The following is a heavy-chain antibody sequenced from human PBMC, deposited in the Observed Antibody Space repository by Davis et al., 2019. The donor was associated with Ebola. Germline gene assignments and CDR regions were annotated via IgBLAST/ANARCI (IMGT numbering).Heavy chain of an antibody. Sequence: GESLKISCSASGFSFNHYAMHWVRQAPGKGLEYVAAISTDGDYTFYADSVQGRFSISRDNSKNTLYLQMNSLRAEDTAVYYCARGEGVVTAKAEYFQHWGQGTLVTVSS. J-gene: IGHJ1*01. CDR3: ARGEGVVTAKAEYFQH. CDR1: GFSFNHYA. V-gene: IGHV3-64*04. CDR2: ISTDGDYT. D-gene: IGHD2-21*02.